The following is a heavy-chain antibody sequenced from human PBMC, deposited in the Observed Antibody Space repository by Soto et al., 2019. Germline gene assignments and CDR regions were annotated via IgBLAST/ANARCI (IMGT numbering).Heavy chain of an antibody. CDR2: ISAYNGNT. J-gene: IGHJ6*03. Sequence: ASVKVSCKASGYTFTSYGISWVRQAPGQGLEWMGWISAYNGNTNYAQKLQGRVTMTTDTSTSTAYMELRSLRSDDTAVYYCARDWAVVVPAAMRTYYYMDVWGKGTTVTVSS. CDR1: GYTFTSYG. D-gene: IGHD2-2*01. V-gene: IGHV1-18*01. CDR3: ARDWAVVVPAAMRTYYYMDV.